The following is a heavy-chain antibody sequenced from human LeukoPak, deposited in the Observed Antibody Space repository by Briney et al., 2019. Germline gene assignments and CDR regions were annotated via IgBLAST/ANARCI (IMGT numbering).Heavy chain of an antibody. J-gene: IGHJ3*02. CDR3: VKDVDYDFWSGYFDAFDI. D-gene: IGHD3-3*01. V-gene: IGHV3-64D*09. CDR2: ISSNGGST. Sequence: PGGSLRLSCSASGFTFSSYAMHWVRQAPGKGLEYVSAISSNGGSTYYADSVKGRFTISRDNSKNTLYLQMSSLRAEDTAVYYCVKDVDYDFWSGYFDAFDIWGQGTMVTVSS. CDR1: GFTFSSYA.